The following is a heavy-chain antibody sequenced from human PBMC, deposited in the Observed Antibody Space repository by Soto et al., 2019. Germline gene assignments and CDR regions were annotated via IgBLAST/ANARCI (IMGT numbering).Heavy chain of an antibody. CDR3: ARGGEYSSSWYWFDP. CDR2: IYYSGST. D-gene: IGHD6-13*01. J-gene: IGHJ5*02. V-gene: IGHV4-30-4*01. CDR1: GGSISSGDYY. Sequence: QVQLQESGPGLVKPSQTLSLTCTVSGGSISSGDYYWSWIRQPPGKGLEWIGYIYYSGSTYYNPSLESRVTISVDTSKNQFSLKLSSVTAADTAVYYCARGGEYSSSWYWFDPWGQGTLVTVSS.